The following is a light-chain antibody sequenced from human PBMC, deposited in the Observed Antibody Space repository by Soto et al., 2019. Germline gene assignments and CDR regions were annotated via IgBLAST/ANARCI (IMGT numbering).Light chain of an antibody. J-gene: IGLJ3*02. CDR1: SSDVGGYHY. CDR2: EVS. V-gene: IGLV2-8*01. CDR3: SSYTTSATLV. Sequence: QSALTQPPSASGSPGQSVTISCTGTSSDVGGYHYVSWYQQHPGKAPKLMIYEVSKRPSGVPDRFSGSKSGDTASLTISGLQSEDEADYYCSSYTTSATLVFGGGTKLTVL.